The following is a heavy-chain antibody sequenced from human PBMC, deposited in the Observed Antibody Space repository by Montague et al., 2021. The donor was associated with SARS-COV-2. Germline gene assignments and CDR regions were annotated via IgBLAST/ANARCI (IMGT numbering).Heavy chain of an antibody. D-gene: IGHD3-3*01. V-gene: IGHV4-31*03. CDR3: ARDPINRITIFGVVTRGWYFDL. CDR1: GGSISSGGYY. CDR2: IYYSGST. Sequence: TLSLTCTVSGGSISSGGYYWSWIRQHPGKGLEWIGFIYYSGSTYYNPSLKSRVTISVDTSKNQFSLKLSSVTAADTAVYYCARDPINRITIFGVVTRGWYFDLWGRGTPVTVSS. J-gene: IGHJ2*01.